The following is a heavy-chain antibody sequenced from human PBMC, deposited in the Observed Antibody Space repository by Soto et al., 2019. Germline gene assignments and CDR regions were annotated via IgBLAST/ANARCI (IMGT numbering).Heavy chain of an antibody. CDR1: GFTFSSYA. J-gene: IGHJ5*02. D-gene: IGHD6-13*01. Sequence: HPGGSLRLSCAASGFTFSSYAMHWVRQAPGKGLEWVAVISYDGSNKYYADSVKGRFTISRDNSKNTLYLQMNSLRAEDTAVYYCALEGSAPHSSSWHLNWFDPWGQGTLVTVSS. CDR2: ISYDGSNK. V-gene: IGHV3-30-3*01. CDR3: ALEGSAPHSSSWHLNWFDP.